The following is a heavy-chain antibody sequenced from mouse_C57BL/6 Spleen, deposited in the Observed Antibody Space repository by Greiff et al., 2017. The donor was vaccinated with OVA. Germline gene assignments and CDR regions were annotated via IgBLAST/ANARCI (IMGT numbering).Heavy chain of an antibody. J-gene: IGHJ4*01. CDR1: GFTFSDYG. Sequence: EVQLVESGGGLVQPGGSLKLSCAASGFTFSDYGMAWVRQAPRKGPEWVAFISNLAYSIYYADTVTGRFTFSSENAKNTLYLEMSGLRSENTAMYDCARGDSRSGGYAMDYWGQGTSVTVSS. CDR3: ARGDSRSGGYAMDY. CDR2: ISNLAYSI. V-gene: IGHV5-15*01. D-gene: IGHD3-3*01.